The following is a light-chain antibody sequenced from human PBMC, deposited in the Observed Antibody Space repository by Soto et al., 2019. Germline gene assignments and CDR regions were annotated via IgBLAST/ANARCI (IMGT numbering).Light chain of an antibody. V-gene: IGKV2-30*01. CDR1: QSLVYSDGNAY. J-gene: IGKJ1*01. CDR2: KVS. CDR3: MQGSFWQWT. Sequence: VVMTQSPLALPGTLGQPPSISCRSSQSLVYSDGNAYLIWFQQRPGQSPRRLIFKVSNRDSGVPDRFSGSGAGSDFTLKISRVEAEDVGVYYCMQGSFWQWTFGQGTKVDIK.